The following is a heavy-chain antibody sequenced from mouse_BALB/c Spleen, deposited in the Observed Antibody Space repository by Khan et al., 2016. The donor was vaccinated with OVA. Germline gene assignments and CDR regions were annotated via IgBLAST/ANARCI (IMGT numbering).Heavy chain of an antibody. J-gene: IGHJ3*01. CDR1: GFSLTNYS. V-gene: IGHV2-2*02. CDR3: ARSGYDYGRGAFFAY. CDR2: IWSAGST. D-gene: IGHD2-4*01. Sequence: QVQLKQSGPGLVQPSQSLSITCTVSGFSLTNYSVHWVRQSPGKGLEWLGVIWSAGSTDYNEAFISRLTNRKDNYRSQVLFKLNSLKPNDTAIYYCARSGYDYGRGAFFAYLGQGPLVTVSA.